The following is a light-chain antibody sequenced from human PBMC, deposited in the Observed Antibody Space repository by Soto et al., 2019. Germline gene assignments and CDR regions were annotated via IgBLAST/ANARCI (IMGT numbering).Light chain of an antibody. V-gene: IGKV3-15*01. J-gene: IGKJ1*01. CDR2: GAS. CDR3: QQYNTYSWT. CDR1: QSVSSN. Sequence: EFVLTQSPGTLSLSPGERATLFCGASQSVSSNLAWYQQKPGQAPRLLIYGASTRATGIPARFSGSGSGTEFALTISSLQPDDFATYYCQQYNTYSWTFGPGTKVDIK.